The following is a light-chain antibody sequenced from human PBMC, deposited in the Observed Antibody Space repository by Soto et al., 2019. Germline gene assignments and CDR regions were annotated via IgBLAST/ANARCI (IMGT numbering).Light chain of an antibody. Sequence: QSALTQPASVSGSPGQSITISCTGTSSDVGGYNYVSWYQQHPGKAPKLILYDVSSRPSGVSNRFSGSKSGNTASLTISGLQAEDEADYYCSSYTSSSTLVFGAGTKPTVL. CDR1: SSDVGGYNY. J-gene: IGLJ1*01. CDR2: DVS. CDR3: SSYTSSSTLV. V-gene: IGLV2-14*01.